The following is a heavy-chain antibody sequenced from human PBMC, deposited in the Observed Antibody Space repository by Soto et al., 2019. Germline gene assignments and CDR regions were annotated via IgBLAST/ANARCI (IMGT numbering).Heavy chain of an antibody. CDR3: ARDLSGIAVAEDYYYGMDV. CDR2: INPNNGGT. Sequence: ASVKVSCKASGYSFTGNSMHWVRQAPGQGLEWMGWINPNNGGTNYAQRFQGRVTITTDASTSTAYMELSSLRSDDTAVYYCARDLSGIAVAEDYYYGMDVWGQGTTVTVSS. CDR1: GYSFTGNS. J-gene: IGHJ6*02. V-gene: IGHV1-2*02. D-gene: IGHD6-19*01.